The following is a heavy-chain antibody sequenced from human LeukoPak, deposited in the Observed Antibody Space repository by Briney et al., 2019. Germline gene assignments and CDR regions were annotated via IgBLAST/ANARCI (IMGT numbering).Heavy chain of an antibody. V-gene: IGHV3-30*02. CDR2: IRYDGSNK. D-gene: IGHD4-23*01. J-gene: IGHJ3*02. CDR3: AKDYGGNYDAFDI. Sequence: AGGSLRLSCAASGFTFSSYGMHWVRQAPGKGLEWVAFIRYDGSNKRYADSVKGRFTISRDNSKNTLYLQMNSLRAEDTAVYYCAKDYGGNYDAFDIWGQGTMVTVSS. CDR1: GFTFSSYG.